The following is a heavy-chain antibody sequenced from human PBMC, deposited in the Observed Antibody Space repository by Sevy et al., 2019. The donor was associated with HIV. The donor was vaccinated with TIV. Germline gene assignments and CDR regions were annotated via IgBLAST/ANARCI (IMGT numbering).Heavy chain of an antibody. CDR3: ARDSLYATNWAFDY. J-gene: IGHJ4*02. V-gene: IGHV1-69*13. Sequence: ASVKVSCKASGGTFSNYAISWVRQAPGQGLEWMGGIIPMFGTPNYAQMFQGRVTITADESTSTAYMELSSLRSEDMAVYYCARDSLYATNWAFDYWGQGTLVTVSS. CDR1: GGTFSNYA. D-gene: IGHD1-1*01. CDR2: IIPMFGTP.